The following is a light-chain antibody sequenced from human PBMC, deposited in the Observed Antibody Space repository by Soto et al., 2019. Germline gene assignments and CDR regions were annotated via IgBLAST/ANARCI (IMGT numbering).Light chain of an antibody. V-gene: IGKV3-11*01. CDR1: QSVSDH. J-gene: IGKJ2*01. Sequence: EIVLTRSPATLSLSPGERATLSCRASQSVSDHLAWYQQKPGQAPRLLIYDASNRATGIPARFSGSGFGTDFTLTISSLEPEDFAVYYCEQRSIWPLYTFGQGTKVDIK. CDR3: EQRSIWPLYT. CDR2: DAS.